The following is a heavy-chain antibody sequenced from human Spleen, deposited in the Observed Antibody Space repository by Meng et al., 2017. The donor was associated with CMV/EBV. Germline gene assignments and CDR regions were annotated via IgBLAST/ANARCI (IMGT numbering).Heavy chain of an antibody. V-gene: IGHV3-53*01. CDR3: AREYYFDSSGYTN. Sequence: SCAASGLTVSRNYMSWVRRAPGKGLEWVSVIYSDGDTYYADSVKGRFTISRDNSKNTLYLQMNSLRAEDTAIYYCAREYYFDSSGYTNWGQGTLVTVSS. D-gene: IGHD3-22*01. CDR1: GLTVSRNY. CDR2: IYSDGDT. J-gene: IGHJ4*02.